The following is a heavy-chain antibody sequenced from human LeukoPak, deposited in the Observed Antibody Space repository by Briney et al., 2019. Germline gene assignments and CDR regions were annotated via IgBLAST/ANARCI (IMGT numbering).Heavy chain of an antibody. CDR2: IIPIFGTA. Sequence: SVKVSCKASGGTFSSYAISWVRQAPGQGLEWMGGIIPIFGTANYAQKFQGRVTITTDESTSTAYMGLSSLRSEDTAVYYCARDKDCSGGSCYFSGGSFDYWGQGTLVTVSS. J-gene: IGHJ4*02. CDR1: GGTFSSYA. V-gene: IGHV1-69*05. D-gene: IGHD2-15*01. CDR3: ARDKDCSGGSCYFSGGSFDY.